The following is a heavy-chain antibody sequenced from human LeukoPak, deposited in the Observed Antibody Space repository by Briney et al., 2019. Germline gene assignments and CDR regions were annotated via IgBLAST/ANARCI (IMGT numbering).Heavy chain of an antibody. V-gene: IGHV1-69*04. CDR2: IIPILGMA. D-gene: IGHD3-9*01. CDR1: GGTFSSYA. CDR3: ARGRYYDILIGGGFDY. Sequence: SVKVSCKASGGTFSSYAISWVRQAPGQGLEWMGRIIPILGMANYAQKFQGRVTITADKSTSTAYMELSSLRSEDTAVYYCARGRYYDILIGGGFDYWGQGTLVTVSS. J-gene: IGHJ4*02.